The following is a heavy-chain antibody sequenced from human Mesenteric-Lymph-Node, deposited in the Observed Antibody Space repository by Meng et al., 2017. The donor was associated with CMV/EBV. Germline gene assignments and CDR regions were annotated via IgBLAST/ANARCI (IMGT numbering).Heavy chain of an antibody. D-gene: IGHD4-17*01. Sequence: GSLRSSCGNWGMSRQPPGKGLEWIWSSSYSGSTYYNPSLKRRVTISVDSSKNHFSLKLSSVTAADTAVFYCASRTNDYGDYVGLDYWGQGTLVTVSS. J-gene: IGHJ4*02. CDR2: SSYSGST. CDR3: ASRTNDYGDYVGLDY. CDR1: GSLRSSCGN. V-gene: IGHV4-39*02.